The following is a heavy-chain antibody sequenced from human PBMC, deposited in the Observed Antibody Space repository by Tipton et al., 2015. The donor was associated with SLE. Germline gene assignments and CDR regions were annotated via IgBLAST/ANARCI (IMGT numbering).Heavy chain of an antibody. CDR1: GGSFSAYY. V-gene: IGHV4-34*01. CDR2: INYSGST. Sequence: LRLSCRVHGGSFSAYYWSWIRQSPGKGLEWIGEINYSGSTKYNPSLKSRVTISVDTSRSQFSLMMTSMTAADTAVYYCARQGPPAYFDYWGQGALVTVSS. CDR3: ARQGPPAYFDY. J-gene: IGHJ4*02.